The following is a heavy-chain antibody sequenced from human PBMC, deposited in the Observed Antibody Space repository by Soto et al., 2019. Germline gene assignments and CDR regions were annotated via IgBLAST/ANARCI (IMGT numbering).Heavy chain of an antibody. CDR3: VESQNSDYNMIFDL. V-gene: IGHV3-23*01. Sequence: PGGSLRLSCVVSGFTSSNYAMTWVRQAPGKGLEWVSTIGGSDGRTFYADSVKGRFTISSDNSKNTLYLQMNSLRGEDTAVYYCVESQNSDYNMIFDLWGQGTLVTVSS. CDR1: GFTSSNYA. J-gene: IGHJ4*02. D-gene: IGHD5-12*01. CDR2: IGGSDGRT.